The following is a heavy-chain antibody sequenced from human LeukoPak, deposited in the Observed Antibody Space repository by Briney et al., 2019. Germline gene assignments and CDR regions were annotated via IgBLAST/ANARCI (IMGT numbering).Heavy chain of an antibody. D-gene: IGHD5-18*01. Sequence: GASVKVSCKASGYTFTSYYMHWVRQAPGQGLEWMGIINPSGVSTIYAQKFQGRVTMTRDTSTSTVYMELSSLRSEDTAVYYCARDPLIHGYSYGYDYWGQGTLVTVSS. CDR3: ARDPLIHGYSYGYDY. CDR1: GYTFTSYY. V-gene: IGHV1-46*01. CDR2: INPSGVST. J-gene: IGHJ4*02.